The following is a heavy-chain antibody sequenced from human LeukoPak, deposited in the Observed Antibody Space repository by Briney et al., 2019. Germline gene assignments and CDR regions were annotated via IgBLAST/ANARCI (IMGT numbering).Heavy chain of an antibody. J-gene: IGHJ4*02. D-gene: IGHD3-10*01. V-gene: IGHV3-21*01. CDR3: ARDPYGSGSPFDY. Sequence: GGSLRLSRTASGFIFSTYTMTWVRQAPGKGLEWVSSLSGKSTYIYYADSLKGRFTISRDNAKNSLYLQMNSLRADDTAVYYCARDPYGSGSPFDYWGQGILVTVSS. CDR1: GFIFSTYT. CDR2: LSGKSTYI.